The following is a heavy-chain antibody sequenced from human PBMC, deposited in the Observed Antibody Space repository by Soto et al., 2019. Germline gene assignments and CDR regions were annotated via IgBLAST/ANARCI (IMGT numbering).Heavy chain of an antibody. V-gene: IGHV1-18*01. Sequence: ASVKVSCKTSGYIFTKYGISWVRQAPGQGPEWMGGINIYNGDTNYAQKFQGRVTMTTDTSTSTAYMELRSLRSDDTAVYYCARYCGGGSCYSGYSWFDPWGQGTLVTVSS. CDR3: ARYCGGGSCYSGYSWFDP. CDR1: GYIFTKYG. J-gene: IGHJ5*02. D-gene: IGHD2-15*01. CDR2: INIYNGDT.